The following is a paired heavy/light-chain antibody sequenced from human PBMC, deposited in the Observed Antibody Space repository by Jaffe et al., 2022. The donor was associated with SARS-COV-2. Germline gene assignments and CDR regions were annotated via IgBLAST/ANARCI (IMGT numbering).Light chain of an antibody. J-gene: IGKJ1*01. V-gene: IGKV3-20*01. CDR2: GAS. Sequence: EIVLTQSPGTLSLSPGERATLSCRASQSVSSSYLAWYQQKPGQAPRLLIYGASSRATGIPDRFSGSGSGTDFTLTISRLEPEDFAVYYCQQYGSSTGTFGQGTKVEIK. CDR1: QSVSSSY. CDR3: QQYGSSTGT.
Heavy chain of an antibody. CDR3: AKSLPYYYDSSDYPAFDY. CDR1: GFTFDDYA. CDR2: ISWNSGSI. J-gene: IGHJ4*02. D-gene: IGHD3-22*01. Sequence: EVQLVESGGGLVQPGRSLRLSCAASGFTFDDYAMHWVRQAPGKGLEWVSGISWNSGSIGYADSVKGRFTISRDNAKNSLYLQMNSLRAEDTALYYCAKSLPYYYDSSDYPAFDYWGQGTLVTVSS. V-gene: IGHV3-9*01.